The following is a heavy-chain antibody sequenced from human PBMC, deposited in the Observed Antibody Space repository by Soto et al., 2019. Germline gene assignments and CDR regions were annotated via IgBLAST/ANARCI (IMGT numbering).Heavy chain of an antibody. CDR3: AREVSTSLNWFDP. CDR2: IYYSGST. Sequence: SETLSLTCTVSGGSISSYYWSWIRQPPGKGLEWIGYIYYSGSTNYNPSLKSRVTISVDTSKNQFSLKLSSVTAADTAVHYCAREVSTSLNWFDPWGQGTLVTVSS. D-gene: IGHD2-2*01. CDR1: GGSISSYY. J-gene: IGHJ5*02. V-gene: IGHV4-59*01.